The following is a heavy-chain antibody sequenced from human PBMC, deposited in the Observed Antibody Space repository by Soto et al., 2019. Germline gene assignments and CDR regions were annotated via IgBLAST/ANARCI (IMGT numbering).Heavy chain of an antibody. CDR2: IYYSGST. Sequence: QVQLQESGPGLVKPSQTRSLTCTVSGGCISSGGYYWSWIRQHPGKGLEWIGYIYYSGSTYYNPSLTSRVTISVDTSKNQFALKLSSVTAADTAVYYCARDVSIAAAGTRWFDPWGQGTLVTVSS. V-gene: IGHV4-31*03. J-gene: IGHJ5*02. CDR3: ARDVSIAAAGTRWFDP. CDR1: GGCISSGGYY. D-gene: IGHD6-13*01.